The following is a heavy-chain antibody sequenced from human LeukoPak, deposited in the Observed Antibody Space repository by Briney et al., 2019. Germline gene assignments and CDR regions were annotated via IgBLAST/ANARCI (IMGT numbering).Heavy chain of an antibody. CDR1: GFTFSSYG. Sequence: PGGSLRLFCAASGFTFSSYGMHWVRQAPGKGLEWVAVIWYDGSNKYYADSVKGRFTISRDNSKNTLYLQMNSLRAEDTAVYYCARDGGDGYNMYYFDYWGQGTLVTVSS. J-gene: IGHJ4*02. D-gene: IGHD5-24*01. CDR2: IWYDGSNK. CDR3: ARDGGDGYNMYYFDY. V-gene: IGHV3-33*01.